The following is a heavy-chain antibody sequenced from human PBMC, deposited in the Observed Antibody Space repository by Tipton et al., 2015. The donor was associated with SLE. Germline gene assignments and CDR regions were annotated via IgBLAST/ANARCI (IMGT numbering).Heavy chain of an antibody. CDR3: ARGSSFSGYNYFEY. CDR1: GFTFSGYG. D-gene: IGHD5-24*01. J-gene: IGHJ4*02. V-gene: IGHV3-23*03. Sequence: SLRLSCAASGFTFSGYGMNWVRQAPGKGLEWVSLIYAVGTTYYADSVKGRFTISRDNSKNTLYLQMNSLRAEDTAVYYCARGSSFSGYNYFEYWGQGTLVTVSS. CDR2: IYAVGTT.